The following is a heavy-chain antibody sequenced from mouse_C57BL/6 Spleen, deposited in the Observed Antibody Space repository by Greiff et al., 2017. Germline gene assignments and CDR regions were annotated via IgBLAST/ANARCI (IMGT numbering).Heavy chain of an antibody. CDR3: ASPPYEYDEAWFAY. J-gene: IGHJ3*01. D-gene: IGHD2-4*01. V-gene: IGHV3-6*01. Sequence: ESGPGLVKPSQSLSLTCSVTGYSITSGYYWNWIRQFPGNKLEWMGYISYDGSNNYNPSLKNRISITRDTSKNQFFLKLNSVTTEDTATYYCASPPYEYDEAWFAYWGQGTLVTVSA. CDR2: ISYDGSN. CDR1: GYSITSGYY.